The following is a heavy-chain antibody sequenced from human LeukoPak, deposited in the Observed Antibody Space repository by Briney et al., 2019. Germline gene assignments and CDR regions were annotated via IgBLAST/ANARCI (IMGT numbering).Heavy chain of an antibody. CDR1: GFTFSSYG. D-gene: IGHD3-10*01. V-gene: IGHV3-30*03. CDR3: ARDRDYYGSGSTNNWFDP. CDR2: ISYDGSNK. Sequence: GGSLRLSCAASGFTFSSYGMHWVRQAPGKGLEWVAVISYDGSNKYYADSVKGRFIISRDNSKNTLYLQMNSLRGEDTAVYYCARDRDYYGSGSTNNWFDPWGQGTLVTVSS. J-gene: IGHJ5*02.